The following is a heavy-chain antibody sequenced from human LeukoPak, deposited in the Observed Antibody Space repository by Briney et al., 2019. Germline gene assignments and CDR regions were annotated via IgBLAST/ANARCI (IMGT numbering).Heavy chain of an antibody. Sequence: PAGSLSLSCAVAAITLSNYGMGWDRQAQGKGLEWVAGTSYSGGRTTHTDSVKGRFTISRDNPKNTLYLQMNSLRAEDTAVYFCAKRGVVIRVILIGFHKEAHYFDSWGQGVLVTVSS. D-gene: IGHD3-9*01. CDR2: TSYSGGRT. J-gene: IGHJ4*02. V-gene: IGHV3-23*01. CDR1: AITLSNYG. CDR3: AKRGVVIRVILIGFHKEAHYFDS.